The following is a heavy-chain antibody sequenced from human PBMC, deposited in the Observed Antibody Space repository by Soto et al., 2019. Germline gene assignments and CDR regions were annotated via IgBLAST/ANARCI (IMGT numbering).Heavy chain of an antibody. V-gene: IGHV4-34*01. J-gene: IGHJ3*02. CDR3: AGGSRAI. CDR2: SSHSGIT. CDR1: GGSFSGYY. Sequence: QVQLQQWGAGLLKPSETLSLTCAVYGGSFSGYYWSWIRQPPGNGLEWIGESSHSGITNYNPSLESGVTMSVDTAKNQFSLHLSSMTAAETAIYYWAGGSRAIWGQGTMVTVSS.